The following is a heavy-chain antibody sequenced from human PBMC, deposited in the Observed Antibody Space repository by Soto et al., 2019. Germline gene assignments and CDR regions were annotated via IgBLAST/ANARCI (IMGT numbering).Heavy chain of an antibody. CDR1: GFTFSSYG. J-gene: IGHJ6*02. V-gene: IGHV3-30*18. D-gene: IGHD3-3*01. CDR3: AKDRGGDFWRGYSPRYYYYGMDV. CDR2: ISYDGSNK. Sequence: PGGSLILSCAASGFTFSSYGMHWVRQAPGKGLEWVAVISYDGSNKYYADSVKGRFTISRDNSKNTLYLQMNSLRAEDTAVYYCAKDRGGDFWRGYSPRYYYYGMDVWGQGTTVTVSS.